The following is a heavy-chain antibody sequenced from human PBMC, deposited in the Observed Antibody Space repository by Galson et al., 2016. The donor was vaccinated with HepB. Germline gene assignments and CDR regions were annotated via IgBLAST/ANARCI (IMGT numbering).Heavy chain of an antibody. CDR2: ISKDGSKK. D-gene: IGHD2-2*01. CDR1: GLNFTNAG. Sequence: SLRLSCAASGLNFTNAGMHWVRQAPGKGLEWFTIISKDGSKKLYVDSVKGRFTISRDNAKNSLFLQMNSLRVEDTAVYYCARPATSTRCYNCFDYWGQGTLVAVSS. V-gene: IGHV3-33*05. CDR3: ARPATSTRCYNCFDY. J-gene: IGHJ4*02.